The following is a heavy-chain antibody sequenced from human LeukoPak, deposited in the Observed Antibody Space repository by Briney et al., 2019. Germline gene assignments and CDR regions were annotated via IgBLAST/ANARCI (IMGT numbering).Heavy chain of an antibody. Sequence: SETLSLTCAVSGGSISSGGYSWSWMRQPPGKGLDWIGYIYHSVSTYYNPSLKSRVTIAVDRSKKHLSLKLSSVTAADTAVYYCVGKSYGDSNFDYWGQGTLVTVSS. D-gene: IGHD4-17*01. V-gene: IGHV4-30-2*01. J-gene: IGHJ4*02. CDR1: GGSISSGGYS. CDR3: VGKSYGDSNFDY. CDR2: IYHSVST.